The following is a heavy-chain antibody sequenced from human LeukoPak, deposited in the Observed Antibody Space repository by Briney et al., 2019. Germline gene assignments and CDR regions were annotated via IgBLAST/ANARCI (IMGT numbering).Heavy chain of an antibody. V-gene: IGHV3-21*01. CDR2: ISSSSSYI. Sequence: GGSLRLSCAAPGFTFSSYSMNWVRQAPGKGLEWVSSISSSSSYIYYADSVKGRFTISRDNAKNSLYLQMNSLRAEDTAVYYCARFRSRNYSSGWFNAFDIWGQGTMVTVSS. CDR1: GFTFSSYS. CDR3: ARFRSRNYSSGWFNAFDI. J-gene: IGHJ3*02. D-gene: IGHD6-19*01.